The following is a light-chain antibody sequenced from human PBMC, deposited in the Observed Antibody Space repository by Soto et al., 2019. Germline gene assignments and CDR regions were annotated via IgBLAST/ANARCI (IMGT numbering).Light chain of an antibody. CDR3: QQNHNWPPIT. V-gene: IGKV3-15*01. CDR2: RAS. CDR1: QTISSN. Sequence: EIVMTQSPATLSVSPGERATLSCRASQTISSNLAWYQQKPGQAPRLLIYRASARATGIPARFTGSGSGTEFTLTISSLQSEDFGVYYCQQNHNWPPITFGPGTKVDIK. J-gene: IGKJ3*01.